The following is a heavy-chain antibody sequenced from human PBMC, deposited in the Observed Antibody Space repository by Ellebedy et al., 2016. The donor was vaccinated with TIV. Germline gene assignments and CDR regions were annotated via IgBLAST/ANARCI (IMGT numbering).Heavy chain of an antibody. D-gene: IGHD6-19*01. CDR2: INPSGGST. CDR1: GYTFTSYY. Sequence: AASVKVSCKASGYTFTSYYMHSVRQPTGQGLEWMGIINPSGGSTSYAQKFQGRVTMTSDTSTSTVYMELSSLRSEDTAVYYCARGIYGRAVARNWGQGTLVTVSS. J-gene: IGHJ4*02. CDR3: ARGIYGRAVARN. V-gene: IGHV1-46*01.